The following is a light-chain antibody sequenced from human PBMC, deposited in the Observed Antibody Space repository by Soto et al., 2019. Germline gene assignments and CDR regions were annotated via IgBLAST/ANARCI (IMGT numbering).Light chain of an antibody. Sequence: DIQMTQSPSSLSASVGDRVTITCRASQSISSNLNWYQQKPGKAPKLLIYAASSLQSGVPSRFSGSGPGTDFTLTISSLQPEDFATYYCQQSYSTPRTFGGGTKVEIK. J-gene: IGKJ4*01. CDR3: QQSYSTPRT. CDR2: AAS. CDR1: QSISSN. V-gene: IGKV1-39*01.